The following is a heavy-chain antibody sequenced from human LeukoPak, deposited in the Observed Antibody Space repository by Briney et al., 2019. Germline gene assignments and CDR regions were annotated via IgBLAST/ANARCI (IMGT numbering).Heavy chain of an antibody. D-gene: IGHD3-22*01. CDR1: GFTFSSYA. CDR3: AKDPGGGSSGYCSFFLDPMPDY. Sequence: PGGSLRLSCAASGFTFSSYAMSWVRQAPGKGLEWVSAISGSGGSTYYADSVKGRFTISRDNSKNTLYLQMNSLRAEDTAVYYCAKDPGGGSSGYCSFFLDPMPDYWGQGTLVTVSS. J-gene: IGHJ4*02. V-gene: IGHV3-23*01. CDR2: ISGSGGST.